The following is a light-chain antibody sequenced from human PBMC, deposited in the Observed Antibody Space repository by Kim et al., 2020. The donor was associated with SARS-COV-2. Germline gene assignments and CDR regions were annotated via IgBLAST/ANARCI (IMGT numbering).Light chain of an antibody. CDR2: DAS. J-gene: IGKJ4*01. CDR3: QQYGSSPLT. Sequence: EIVLTQSPGTLSLSPGERATLSCRASQSVSSNYLAWYQQKPGQAPRFLIYDASSRATGIPDRFSGSGSGTDFTLTISRLEPEDFAVYYCQQYGSSPLTFGGGTKLEIK. V-gene: IGKV3-20*01. CDR1: QSVSSNY.